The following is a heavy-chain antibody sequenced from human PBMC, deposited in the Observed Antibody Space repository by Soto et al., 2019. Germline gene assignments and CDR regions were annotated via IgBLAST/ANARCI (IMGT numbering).Heavy chain of an antibody. Sequence: PGGSLRLSCAASGFTFSSYGMHWVRQAPGKGLEWVAVIWYDGSNKYYADSVKGRFTISRDNSKNTLYLQMNSLRAEDTAVYYCARDLTTTDYGMDVWGQGTTVTVSS. J-gene: IGHJ6*02. CDR2: IWYDGSNK. D-gene: IGHD4-17*01. CDR3: ARDLTTTDYGMDV. V-gene: IGHV3-33*01. CDR1: GFTFSSYG.